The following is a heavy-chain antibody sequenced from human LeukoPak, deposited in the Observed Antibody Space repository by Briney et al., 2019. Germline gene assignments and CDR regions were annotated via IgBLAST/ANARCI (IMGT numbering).Heavy chain of an antibody. J-gene: IGHJ4*02. V-gene: IGHV3-30*18. CDR2: ISYDGSNK. D-gene: IGHD3-22*01. CDR3: AKDFYYDSRSY. CDR1: GFPFNAYW. Sequence: GGSLRLSCAASGFPFNAYWMTWVRQAPGKGLEWVAVISYDGSNKYYADSVKGRFTISRDNSKNTLYLQMNSLRAEDTAVYYCAKDFYYDSRSYWGQGTLVTVSS.